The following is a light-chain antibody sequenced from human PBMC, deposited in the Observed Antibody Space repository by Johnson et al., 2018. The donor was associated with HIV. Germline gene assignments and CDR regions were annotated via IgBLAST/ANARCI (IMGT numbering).Light chain of an antibody. CDR3: GTWDSSLSAFYV. V-gene: IGLV1-51*02. CDR1: SSNIGKNY. CDR2: ENN. J-gene: IGLJ1*01. Sequence: QSVLTQPPSVSAAPGQMVSISCSGSSSNIGKNYVSWYQQFPGTAPKLLIHENNKRPSGIPDRFSGSKSGTSATLGITGLQTGDEADYYCGTWDSSLSAFYVFGTGTKVTVL.